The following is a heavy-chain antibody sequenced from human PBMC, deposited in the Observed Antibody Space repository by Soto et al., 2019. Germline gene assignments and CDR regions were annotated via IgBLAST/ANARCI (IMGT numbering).Heavy chain of an antibody. J-gene: IGHJ4*02. CDR2: IWYDGSNK. V-gene: IGHV3-33*01. CDR1: GFTFSSYV. CDR3: ARGSVTIDYFDY. D-gene: IGHD4-4*01. Sequence: PGGSLRLSCAASGFTFSSYVMHWVRQAPGKGLEWVAVIWYDGSNKYYADSVKGRFTISRDNSKNTLYLQMNSLRAEDTAVYYCARGSVTIDYFDYWGQGTLVTVSS.